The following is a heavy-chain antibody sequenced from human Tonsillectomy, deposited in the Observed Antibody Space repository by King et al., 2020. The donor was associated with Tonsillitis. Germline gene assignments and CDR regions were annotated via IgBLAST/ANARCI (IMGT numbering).Heavy chain of an antibody. D-gene: IGHD2-15*01. Sequence: QLHESGPGLVKPSETLSLTCTVSGGSISSYYWSWIRQPPGKGLEWIGYIYYSGSTNYNPSLKSRVTISVDTSKNQFSLKLSSVTAADTAVYYCARMGSIGYCSGGSCSNNWFDPWGQGTLVTVSS. J-gene: IGHJ5*02. V-gene: IGHV4-59*01. CDR2: IYYSGST. CDR3: ARMGSIGYCSGGSCSNNWFDP. CDR1: GGSISSYY.